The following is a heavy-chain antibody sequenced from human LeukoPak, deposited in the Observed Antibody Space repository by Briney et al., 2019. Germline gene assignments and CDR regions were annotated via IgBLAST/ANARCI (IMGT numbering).Heavy chain of an antibody. CDR3: SRLRGYSYGYADY. CDR2: IRYDGSNK. D-gene: IGHD5-18*01. CDR1: GFTFSSYG. V-gene: IGHV3-30*02. Sequence: QSGGSLRLSCAASGFTFSSYGMHWVRQAPGKGLEWVAFIRYDGSNKYYADSVKGRLTISRDNAKNSLCLQMNSLRAEDTAVYYCSRLRGYSYGYADYWGQGTPVTVSS. J-gene: IGHJ4*02.